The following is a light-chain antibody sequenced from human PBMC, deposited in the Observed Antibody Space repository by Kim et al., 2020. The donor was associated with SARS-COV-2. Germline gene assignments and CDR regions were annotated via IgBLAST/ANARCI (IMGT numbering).Light chain of an antibody. CDR3: QQRSNWYT. CDR2: EAS. Sequence: LSLSRRKRATLSCRASQGVSSYLAWYQQKPGQAPRLLIYEASNRATGIPARFSGSGSGTDFTLTISSLEPEDFAVYYCQQRSNWYTFGQGTKLEI. CDR1: QGVSSY. V-gene: IGKV3-11*01. J-gene: IGKJ2*01.